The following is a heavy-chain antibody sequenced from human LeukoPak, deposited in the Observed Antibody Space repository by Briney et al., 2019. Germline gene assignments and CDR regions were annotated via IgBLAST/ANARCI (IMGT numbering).Heavy chain of an antibody. CDR2: IYTSGST. Sequence: PSETLSLTCTVSGGSISSGIYYWSWIRQPAGKGLERIGRIYTSGSTNYNPSLKSRVTISVDTSKNQFSLKLSSVTAADTAVYYCAGHGSGWYSFDYWGQGTLVTVSS. V-gene: IGHV4-61*02. D-gene: IGHD6-19*01. CDR1: GGSISSGIYY. CDR3: AGHGSGWYSFDY. J-gene: IGHJ4*02.